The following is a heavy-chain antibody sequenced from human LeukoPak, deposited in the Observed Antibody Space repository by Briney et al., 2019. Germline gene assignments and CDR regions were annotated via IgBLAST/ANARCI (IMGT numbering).Heavy chain of an antibody. CDR3: ATIVGATNEGFDP. V-gene: IGHV1-69*06. CDR2: IIPIFGTA. J-gene: IGHJ5*02. Sequence: SAKVSCKASGGTFSSYAISWVRQAPGQGLEWMGRIIPIFGTANYAQKFQGRVTITADKSTSTAYMELSSLRSEDTAVYYCATIVGATNEGFDPWGQGTLVTVPS. CDR1: GGTFSSYA. D-gene: IGHD1-26*01.